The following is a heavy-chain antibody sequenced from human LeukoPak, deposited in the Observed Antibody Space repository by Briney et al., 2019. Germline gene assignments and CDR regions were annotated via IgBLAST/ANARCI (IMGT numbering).Heavy chain of an antibody. V-gene: IGHV1-18*01. CDR3: ARDLGWFGELLYDYFDY. J-gene: IGHJ4*02. CDR2: ISAYNGNT. Sequence: ASVKVSCKASGYTFTSYGISWVRQAPGQGLEWIGWISAYNGNTNYAQKLQGRVTMTTDTSTSTAYMELRSLRSDDTAVYYCARDLGWFGELLYDYFDYWGQGTLVTVSS. CDR1: GYTFTSYG. D-gene: IGHD3-10*01.